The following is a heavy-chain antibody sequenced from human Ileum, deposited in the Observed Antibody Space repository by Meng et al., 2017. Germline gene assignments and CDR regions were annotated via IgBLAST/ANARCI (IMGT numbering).Heavy chain of an antibody. J-gene: IGHJ4*02. CDR3: ARRYSSSRAFDY. V-gene: IGHV4-59*01. CDR2: IYYSGST. CDR1: GGSISSYF. Sequence: SETLSLTCTVSGGSISSYFWSWIRQPPGKGLEWIGYIYYSGSTDYNPSLKSRVTISVDTSKNQFSLKLSSVTAADTAVYYCARRYSSSRAFDYWGQGTLVTVSS. D-gene: IGHD6-13*01.